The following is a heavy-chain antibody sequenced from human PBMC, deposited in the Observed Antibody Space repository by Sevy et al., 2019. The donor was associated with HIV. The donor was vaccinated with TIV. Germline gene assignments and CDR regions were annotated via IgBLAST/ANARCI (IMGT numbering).Heavy chain of an antibody. Sequence: ASVKVSCKTSGYTFTNYFITWVRQAPGQGLEWMVRISRYDTNYAQKFQGRVTMTTDTSTSTVYMELRSLKSDDTAVYYCARAPSGSQGPGQYFHHWGQGTLVTVSS. CDR3: ARAPSGSQGPGQYFHH. CDR1: GYTFTNYF. CDR2: ISRYDT. V-gene: IGHV1-18*01. D-gene: IGHD1-26*01. J-gene: IGHJ1*01.